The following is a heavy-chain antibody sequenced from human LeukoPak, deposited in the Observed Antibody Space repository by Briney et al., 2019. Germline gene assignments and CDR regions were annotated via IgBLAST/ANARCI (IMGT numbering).Heavy chain of an antibody. J-gene: IGHJ4*02. Sequence: GGSLRLSCAGSGFTLSSNWMHWVRQAPGKGLVWVARFYSDGGRTNYADSVKGRFTISGDNAKNTQYLQLNSLRAEDTAVYYCARSGLNRFDYWGQGTLVTVSS. CDR3: ARSGLNRFDY. CDR1: GFTLSSNW. D-gene: IGHD2-15*01. V-gene: IGHV3-74*01. CDR2: FYSDGGRT.